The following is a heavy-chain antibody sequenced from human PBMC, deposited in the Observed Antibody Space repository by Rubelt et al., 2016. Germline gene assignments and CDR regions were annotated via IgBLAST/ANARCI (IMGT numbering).Heavy chain of an antibody. V-gene: IGHV4-39*01. CDR3: AGLPKGGYNHGRYFDY. J-gene: IGHJ4*02. CDR1: GGSISSSSYY. CDR2: IYYSGST. D-gene: IGHD5-18*01. Sequence: QLQLQESGPGLVKPSETLSLTCTVSGGSISSSSYYWGWIRQPPGKGLEWIGNIYYSGSTYYNPSLKSRVTISVDTSKNQLSVELSQRTAADTAVYCCAGLPKGGYNHGRYFDYWGRGTLVTVSS.